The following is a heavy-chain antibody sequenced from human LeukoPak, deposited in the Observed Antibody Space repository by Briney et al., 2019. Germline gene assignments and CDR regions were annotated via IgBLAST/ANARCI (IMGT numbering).Heavy chain of an antibody. CDR1: GFTFSRFW. D-gene: IGHD1-26*01. J-gene: IGHJ3*02. V-gene: IGHV3-7*01. CDR3: ARRIRWELIHWAFDI. CDR2: INQDGSEK. Sequence: GGSLRLSCAASGFTFSRFWMTWVRQAPGKGLEWVANINQDGSEKYYVDSVKGRFTISRDNAKNSLYLQMNSLRAEDTAVYYCARRIRWELIHWAFDIWGQGTMVTVSS.